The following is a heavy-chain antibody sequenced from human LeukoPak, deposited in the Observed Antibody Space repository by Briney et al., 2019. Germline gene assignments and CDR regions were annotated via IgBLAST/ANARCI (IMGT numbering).Heavy chain of an antibody. J-gene: IGHJ4*02. CDR3: AKDSDCSSTSCYPDY. V-gene: IGHV3-43D*03. CDR2: ISWDGGST. D-gene: IGHD2-2*01. CDR1: GFTFDDYA. Sequence: GGSLRLSCAASGFTFDDYAMHWARQAPGKGLEWVSLISWDGGSTYYADSVKGRFTISRDNSKNSLYLQMNSLRAEDTALYYCAKDSDCSSTSCYPDYWGQGTLVTVSS.